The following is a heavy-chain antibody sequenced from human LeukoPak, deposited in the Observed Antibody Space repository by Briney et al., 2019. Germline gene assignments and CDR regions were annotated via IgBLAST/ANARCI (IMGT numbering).Heavy chain of an antibody. V-gene: IGHV1-18*01. CDR2: ISAYNGNT. D-gene: IGHD3-3*01. J-gene: IGHJ5*02. CDR3: ARGGLEWLLGWFDP. Sequence: ASVNVSCKASGYTFFSYGISWVRQAPGQGLEWMGWISAYNGNTNYARKLQGRVTMTTDTSTSTAYMELRSLRSDDTAVYYCARGGLEWLLGWFDPWGQGTLVTVSS. CDR1: GYTFFSYG.